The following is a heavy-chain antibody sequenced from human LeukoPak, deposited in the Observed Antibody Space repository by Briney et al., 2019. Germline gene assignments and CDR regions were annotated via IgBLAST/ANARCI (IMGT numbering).Heavy chain of an antibody. CDR2: IKQDGSEK. Sequence: PSGGSLRLSCAASGFTFSSYWMSWVRQAPGKGLEWVANIKQDGSEKYYVDSVKGRFTISRDNAKNSLYLQMNSLRAEDTAVYYCARVSRSGYYTGRCDYWGLGTLVTVSS. D-gene: IGHD3-3*01. CDR3: ARVSRSGYYTGRCDY. J-gene: IGHJ4*02. CDR1: GFTFSSYW. V-gene: IGHV3-7*01.